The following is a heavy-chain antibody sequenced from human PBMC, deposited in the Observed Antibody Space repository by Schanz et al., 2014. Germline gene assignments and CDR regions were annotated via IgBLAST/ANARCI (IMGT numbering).Heavy chain of an antibody. V-gene: IGHV3-74*01. CDR2: INSVGSNT. J-gene: IGHJ2*01. CDR1: GFTFSSHW. Sequence: EVQLVQSGGGLVQPGGSLRLSCAASGFTFSSHWMHWVRQDPGKGLVWVARINSVGSNTDYADSVTGRFTISRGNTKNSLFLQLNSLRADDTAVYYCARNRGSGGQNWYFDLWGRGTLVTVSS. CDR3: ARNRGSGGQNWYFDL. D-gene: IGHD1-26*01.